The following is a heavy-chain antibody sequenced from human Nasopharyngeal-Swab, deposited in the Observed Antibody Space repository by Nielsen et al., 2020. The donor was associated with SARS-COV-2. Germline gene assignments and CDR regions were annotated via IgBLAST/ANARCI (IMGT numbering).Heavy chain of an antibody. CDR1: GLTFSKFA. CDR3: ARESGSYPDYYYYYMDV. J-gene: IGHJ6*03. Sequence: GESLKISCAASGLTFSKFAVTWVRQAPGKGLEWVSSIGGSGDNIHYADSVKGRFTISRDNSKNTVYLQMNSLRAEDTAVYYCARESGSYPDYYYYYMDVWGKGTTVTVSS. D-gene: IGHD1-26*01. CDR2: IGGSGDNI. V-gene: IGHV3-23*01.